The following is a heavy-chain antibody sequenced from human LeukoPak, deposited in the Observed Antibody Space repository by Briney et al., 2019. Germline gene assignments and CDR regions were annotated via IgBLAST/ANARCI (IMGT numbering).Heavy chain of an antibody. V-gene: IGHV3-30*02. Sequence: GGSLRLSCAASGFTFRSFGMHFVRQAPGKGLEWVAFIRFDESNQYYTDSVKGRFTISRDNSNNTLFLQMNNLRGDDTAVYLCAKGYGESHFDSWGQGTLVTVSS. J-gene: IGHJ4*02. CDR3: AKGYGESHFDS. CDR1: GFTFRSFG. D-gene: IGHD5-18*01. CDR2: IRFDESNQ.